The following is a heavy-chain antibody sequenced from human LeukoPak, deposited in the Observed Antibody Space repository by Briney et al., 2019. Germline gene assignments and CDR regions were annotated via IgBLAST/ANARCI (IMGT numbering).Heavy chain of an antibody. D-gene: IGHD6-19*01. CDR2: IYYCGST. V-gene: IGHV4-61*01. CDR3: ARVLSGYSSGWYLDY. J-gene: IGHJ4*02. Sequence: SETLSLTCTVSGGSVSSGSYYWSWIRQPPGKGLEWIGYIYYCGSTNYNPSLKSRVTISVDTSKNQFSLKLSSVTAADTAVYYCARVLSGYSSGWYLDYWGQGTLVTVSS. CDR1: GGSVSSGSYY.